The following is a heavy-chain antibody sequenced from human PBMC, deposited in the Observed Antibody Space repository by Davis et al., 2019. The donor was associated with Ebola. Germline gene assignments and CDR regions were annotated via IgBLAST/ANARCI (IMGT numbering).Heavy chain of an antibody. V-gene: IGHV4-39*01. J-gene: IGHJ4*02. CDR3: ARHRSPAPFSLIDY. CDR2: IYYSGST. Sequence: PSETLSLTCTVSGGSISSSSYYWGWIRQPPGKGLEWIGSIYYSGSTYYNPSLKSRVTISVDTSKNQFSLKLSSVTAADTAVYYCARHRSPAPFSLIDYWGQGTLVTGSS. CDR1: GGSISSSSYY. D-gene: IGHD3-16*02.